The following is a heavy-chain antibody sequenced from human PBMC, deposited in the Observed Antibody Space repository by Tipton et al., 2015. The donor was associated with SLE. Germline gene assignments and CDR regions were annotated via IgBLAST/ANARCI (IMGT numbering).Heavy chain of an antibody. CDR3: ARGGVGGYDYFDS. V-gene: IGHV4-39*07. CDR1: GGSISSSSYY. Sequence: LRLSCTVSGGSISSSSYYWGWIRQPPGKGLEWIGSIYYSGSTYYNPSLKSRVTISVDTSKNQFSLRLSSVTAADTAVYYCARGGVGGYDYFDSWGQGALVIVSS. D-gene: IGHD5-12*01. J-gene: IGHJ4*02. CDR2: IYYSGST.